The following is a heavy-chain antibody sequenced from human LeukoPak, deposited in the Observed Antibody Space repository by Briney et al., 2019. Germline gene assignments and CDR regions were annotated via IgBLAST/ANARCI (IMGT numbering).Heavy chain of an antibody. CDR3: ARGGGGFDP. J-gene: IGHJ5*02. CDR2: ISTSSSYI. CDR1: GFTFSTYA. V-gene: IGHV3-21*01. Sequence: EGSLRLSCAASGFTFSTYAMSWVRQAPGKGLEWVSSISTSSSYIYYADSVKGRFTISRDNAKNSLYLQMNSLRAEDTAVYYCARGGGGFDPWGQGTLVTVSS.